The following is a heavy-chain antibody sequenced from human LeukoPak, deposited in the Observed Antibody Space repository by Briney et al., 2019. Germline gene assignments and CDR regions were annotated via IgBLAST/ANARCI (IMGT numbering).Heavy chain of an antibody. CDR3: ARGGLAYSSTWEYYFDY. D-gene: IGHD6-13*01. CDR1: GGSFSGYY. CDR2: INHSGST. V-gene: IGHV4-34*01. Sequence: QPSETLSLTCAVYGGSFSGYYWSWIRQPPGKRLEWIGEINHSGSTNYNPSLKSRLTISVDTSKNHFSLNLISVTAADTAVYYCARGGLAYSSTWEYYFDYWGQGTLVTVSS. J-gene: IGHJ4*02.